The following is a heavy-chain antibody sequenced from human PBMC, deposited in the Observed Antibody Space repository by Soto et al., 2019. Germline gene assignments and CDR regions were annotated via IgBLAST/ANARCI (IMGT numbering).Heavy chain of an antibody. CDR1: GFTFSSYA. CDR2: ISGSGGST. V-gene: IGHV3-23*01. D-gene: IGHD2-2*01. J-gene: IGHJ4*02. Sequence: PVGSLRLSCAASGFTFSSYAMSWVRQAPGKGLEWVSAISGSGGSTYYADSVKGRFTISRDNSKNTLYLQMNSLRAEDTAVYYCAKGPYQLPSSYFDYWGQGTLVTVSS. CDR3: AKGPYQLPSSYFDY.